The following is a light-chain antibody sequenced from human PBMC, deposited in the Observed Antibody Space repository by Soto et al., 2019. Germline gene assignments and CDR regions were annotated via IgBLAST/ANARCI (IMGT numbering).Light chain of an antibody. CDR2: RVS. CDR3: MQGNHWPYN. CDR1: QSLVFSDGSIF. V-gene: IGKV2-30*01. Sequence: DVVMTQSPLSLPVTLGQPASISCKSSQSLVFSDGSIFLHWFQQRPGQSPRRLISRVSNRDSGGTDSFSVSGSCTDFTLRISRVEAEYVGIYYGMQGNHWPYNFGRETKLEIK. J-gene: IGKJ2*01.